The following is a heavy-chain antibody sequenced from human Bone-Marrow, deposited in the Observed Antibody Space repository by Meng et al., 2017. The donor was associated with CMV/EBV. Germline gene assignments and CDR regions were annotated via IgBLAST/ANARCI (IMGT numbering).Heavy chain of an antibody. CDR1: GGSISSSSYY. V-gene: IGHV4-39*07. J-gene: IGHJ4*02. Sequence: SETLSLTCTVSGGSISSSSYYWGWIRQPPGKGLEWIGSIYYSGSTYYNPSLKSRVTISVDTSKNQFSLKLSSVTAADTAVYYCARGLLGVGATIWGQGTLVTVSS. CDR3: ARGLLGVGATI. CDR2: IYYSGST. D-gene: IGHD1-26*01.